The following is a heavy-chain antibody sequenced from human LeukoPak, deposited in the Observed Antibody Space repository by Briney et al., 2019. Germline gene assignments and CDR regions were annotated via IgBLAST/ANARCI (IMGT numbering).Heavy chain of an antibody. CDR3: GRVAGARGGGTFDY. D-gene: IGHD3-16*01. Sequence: PGGSLRLSCAASGFTFTAYWMSWVRQAPGKGLEWVANINQDGSEKYYVDSVKGRFTISRDNPKNSLYLHMNSLRAGDTAVYYCGRVAGARGGGTFDYWGQGALVTVSS. CDR2: INQDGSEK. CDR1: GFTFTAYW. J-gene: IGHJ4*02. V-gene: IGHV3-7*04.